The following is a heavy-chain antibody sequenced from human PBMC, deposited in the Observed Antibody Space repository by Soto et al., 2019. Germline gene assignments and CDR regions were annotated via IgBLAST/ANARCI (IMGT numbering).Heavy chain of an antibody. V-gene: IGHV3-11*01. Sequence: GGSLRLSCGASGFTFSDYYMSWIRQAPGKGLEWVSYISSSGSTIHYTDSVKGRFTISRDNAKNSLYLQMNSLRAEDTAVYFCARDRNGDGYYYYYMDVWGKGTTVTVSS. CDR1: GFTFSDYY. D-gene: IGHD4-17*01. CDR3: ARDRNGDGYYYYYMDV. CDR2: ISSSGSTI. J-gene: IGHJ6*03.